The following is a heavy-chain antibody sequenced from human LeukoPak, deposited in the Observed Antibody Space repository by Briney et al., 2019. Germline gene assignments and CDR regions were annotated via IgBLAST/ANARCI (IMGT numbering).Heavy chain of an antibody. CDR3: ARQFCTSNPCNRGYFDL. J-gene: IGHJ2*01. Sequence: SETLSLTCAVYGGSFSGYYWSWIRQPPGKGLEWIGEINHSGSTNYNPSLKSRVTISVDTSKNQFSLKLSSVTAADTAVNFCARQFCTSNPCNRGYFDLWGRGTLVTVSS. CDR1: GGSFSGYY. D-gene: IGHD2/OR15-2a*01. CDR2: INHSGST. V-gene: IGHV4-34*01.